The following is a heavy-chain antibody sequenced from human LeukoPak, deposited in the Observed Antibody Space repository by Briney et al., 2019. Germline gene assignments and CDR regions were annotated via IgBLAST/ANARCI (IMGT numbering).Heavy chain of an antibody. CDR2: IYSSGST. Sequence: PSETLSLTCTVSGGSISSGSYYWSWIRQPAGKGLEWIGRIYSSGSTNYNPSLKSRLTISVDTSKTQFSLKLSSVTAADTAVYYCVTRGATAGAFDIWGQGTMVTVSS. CDR3: VTRGATAGAFDI. J-gene: IGHJ3*02. D-gene: IGHD4/OR15-4a*01. V-gene: IGHV4-61*02. CDR1: GGSISSGSYY.